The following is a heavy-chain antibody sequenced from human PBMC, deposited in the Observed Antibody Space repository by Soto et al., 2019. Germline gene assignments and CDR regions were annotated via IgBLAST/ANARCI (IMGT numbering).Heavy chain of an antibody. J-gene: IGHJ5*02. V-gene: IGHV3-74*01. CDR3: ATVAYSGSFFAR. D-gene: IGHD1-26*01. CDR2: INGDGSST. CDR1: GFTFSNYW. Sequence: GGSLRLSCAAAGFTFSNYWMYWVRQAPGKGLVWVSRINGDGSSTTYAESVKGRFTISRDNAKSTLYLQMNSLSAEDTAVYYCATVAYSGSFFARWGQGTLVTVSS.